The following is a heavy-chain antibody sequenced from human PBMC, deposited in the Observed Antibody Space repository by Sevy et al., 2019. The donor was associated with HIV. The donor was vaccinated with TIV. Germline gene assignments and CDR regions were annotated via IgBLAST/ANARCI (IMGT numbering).Heavy chain of an antibody. D-gene: IGHD4-17*01. Sequence: GGSLRLSCVVSGFTFSSYGIHWVRQVPGKGLQWVAFIAYDGTNKYYSDSVKGRFTISRDNFVNTVYVHMTSLRVEDTAIYFWATGAGYGGNPDLFEYLGRGYLVTVSS. CDR2: IAYDGTNK. CDR3: ATGAGYGGNPDLFEY. V-gene: IGHV3-30*02. J-gene: IGHJ4*02. CDR1: GFTFSSYG.